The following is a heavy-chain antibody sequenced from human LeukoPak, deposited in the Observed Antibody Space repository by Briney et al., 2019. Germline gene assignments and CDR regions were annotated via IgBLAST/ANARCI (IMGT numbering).Heavy chain of an antibody. Sequence: PSQTLSLTCTVSGGSISSGDYYWSWLRQPPGKGLEWIGYIYYSGSTYYNPSLKSRVTISVDTSKNQFSLKLSSVTAADTAVYYCARDRGKDFWSGYYTGNYMDVWGKGTTVTVSS. CDR2: IYYSGST. V-gene: IGHV4-30-4*08. D-gene: IGHD3-3*01. CDR1: GGSISSGDYY. CDR3: ARDRGKDFWSGYYTGNYMDV. J-gene: IGHJ6*03.